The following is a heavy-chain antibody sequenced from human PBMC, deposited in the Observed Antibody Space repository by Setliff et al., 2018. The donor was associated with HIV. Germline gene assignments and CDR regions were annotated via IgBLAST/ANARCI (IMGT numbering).Heavy chain of an antibody. CDR3: TRWIVGSSNIFAFDI. D-gene: IGHD1-26*01. CDR2: TNPKSGNT. Sequence: ASVKVSCKASGYTLTDFDIYWMRQASGQGLEWLGWTNPKSGNTAYAQSFQGRVTLTTNTAISTVDMELSSLSSEDTAVYYCTRWIVGSSNIFAFDIWGQGTLVTVSS. V-gene: IGHV1-8*01. CDR1: GYTLTDFD. J-gene: IGHJ3*02.